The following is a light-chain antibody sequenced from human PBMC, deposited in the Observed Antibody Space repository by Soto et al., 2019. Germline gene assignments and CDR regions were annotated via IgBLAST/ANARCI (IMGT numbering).Light chain of an antibody. Sequence: EIVLAQSPATLSLSSGERATLSCRASHSLSSKSLVWYQQKPGLAPRLILYDTSFRATGIPDRFSGSGSGTDFTLTISRLDPEDFAVYYCQQYGSSPSFGQGTKVDIK. CDR2: DTS. CDR1: HSLSSKS. CDR3: QQYGSSPS. V-gene: IGKV3D-20*01. J-gene: IGKJ1*01.